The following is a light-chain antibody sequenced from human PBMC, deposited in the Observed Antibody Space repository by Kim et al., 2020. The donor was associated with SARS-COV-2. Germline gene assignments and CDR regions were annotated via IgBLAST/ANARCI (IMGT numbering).Light chain of an antibody. Sequence: GSPGQTASVTCSGDKLGDKYACWYQQKPCQSTVLVIYQDSKRPSGIPERFSGSNSGNTATLTISGTQAMDEADYYCQAWDSSTVVFGGGTQLTVL. V-gene: IGLV3-1*01. CDR3: QAWDSSTVV. J-gene: IGLJ2*01. CDR2: QDS. CDR1: KLGDKY.